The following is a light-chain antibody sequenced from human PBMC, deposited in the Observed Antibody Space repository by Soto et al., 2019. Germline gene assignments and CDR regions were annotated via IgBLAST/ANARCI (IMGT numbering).Light chain of an antibody. CDR1: QDMNNY. J-gene: IGKJ3*01. CDR3: QKYNSAPRT. Sequence: DIQMTQSPSSLSASVGDRVTITCRASQDMNNYLAWYQQKPGKVPKLLIYAASTLQSGVPSRFSGSGSGTDFTLTISSLQPEDVATYYCQKYNSAPRTFGPGTKVDIK. V-gene: IGKV1-27*01. CDR2: AAS.